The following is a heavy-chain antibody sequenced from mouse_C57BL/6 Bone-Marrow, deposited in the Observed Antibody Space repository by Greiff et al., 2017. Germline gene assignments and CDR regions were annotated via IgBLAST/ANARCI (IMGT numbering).Heavy chain of an antibody. CDR3: ARDRYDGFAY. CDR1: GFTFSSYA. V-gene: IGHV5-4*01. D-gene: IGHD2-14*01. CDR2: ISDGGSYT. Sequence: EVNVVESGGGLVKPGGSLKLSCAASGFTFSSYAMSWVRQTPEKRLEWVATISDGGSYTYYPDNVKGRFTISSDNAKNNLYLQMSHLKSEDTAMYYCARDRYDGFAYWGQGTLVTVSA. J-gene: IGHJ3*01.